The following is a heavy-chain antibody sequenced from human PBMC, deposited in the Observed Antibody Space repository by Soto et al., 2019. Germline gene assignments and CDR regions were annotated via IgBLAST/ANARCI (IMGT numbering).Heavy chain of an antibody. V-gene: IGHV4-4*07. CDR2: VFPNGNR. J-gene: IGHJ2*01. CDR1: GTSISDYS. Sequence: SETLSLTCNVSGTSISDYSWSWIRQSAGKGLEWMGRVFPNGNRNYNLLFKSRLTMAVDTSKSQLSLKLTSVTATDTAVYYCAGGRKLRRSQKRPWYFDLWGRGTWSPSPQ. D-gene: IGHD4-17*01. CDR3: AGGRKLRRSQKRPWYFDL.